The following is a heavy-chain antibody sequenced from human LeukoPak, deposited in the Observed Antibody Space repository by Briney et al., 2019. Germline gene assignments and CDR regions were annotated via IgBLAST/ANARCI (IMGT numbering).Heavy chain of an antibody. J-gene: IGHJ3*02. CDR2: ITSDGSST. CDR1: GFTFSSYW. CDR3: ARDYAVGKSFDI. Sequence: PGGSLRLSCAASGFTFSSYWMHWVRQAPGEGLVWVARITSDGSSTSHADSVKGRFTISRDNAKNTLYLQMNSLRAEDTAVYYCARDYAVGKSFDIWGQGTLVTVSS. V-gene: IGHV3-74*01. D-gene: IGHD6-19*01.